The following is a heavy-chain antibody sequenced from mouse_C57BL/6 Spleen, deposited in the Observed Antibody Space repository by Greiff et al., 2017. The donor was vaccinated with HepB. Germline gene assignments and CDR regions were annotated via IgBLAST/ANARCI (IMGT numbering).Heavy chain of an antibody. CDR3: ARRYGSIDWYFDV. Sequence: QVQLQQPGAELVMPGASVKLSCKASGYTFTSYWMHWVKQRPGQGLEWIGEIDPSESYTNYNQKFKGKSTLTVDKSSSTAYMRLSSLTSEDSAVYYCARRYGSIDWYFDVWGTGTTVTVSS. CDR1: GYTFTSYW. D-gene: IGHD1-1*01. V-gene: IGHV1-69*01. J-gene: IGHJ1*03. CDR2: IDPSESYT.